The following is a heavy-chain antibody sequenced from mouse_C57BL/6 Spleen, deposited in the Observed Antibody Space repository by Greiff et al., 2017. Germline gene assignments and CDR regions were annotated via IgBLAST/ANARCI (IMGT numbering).Heavy chain of an antibody. CDR3: ARHDYGSRDAMDY. Sequence: QVHVKQPGAELVKPGASVKLSCKASGYTFTSYWMHWVKQRPGQGLEWIGMIHPNSGSTNYNEKFKSKATLTVDKSSSTAYMQRSSLTSEDSAVYYCARHDYGSRDAMDYWGQGTSVTVAS. V-gene: IGHV1-64*01. CDR1: GYTFTSYW. D-gene: IGHD1-1*01. CDR2: IHPNSGST. J-gene: IGHJ4*01.